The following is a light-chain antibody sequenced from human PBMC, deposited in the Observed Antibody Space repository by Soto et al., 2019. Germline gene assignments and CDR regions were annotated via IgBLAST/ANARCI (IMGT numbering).Light chain of an antibody. CDR3: QQSYSTPLMYT. CDR2: KAS. V-gene: IGKV1-5*03. CDR1: QTISSW. Sequence: DIQMTQSPSTLSGSVGDRVTITCRASQTISSWLAWYQQKPGKAPKLLIYKASTLKSGVPSRFSGSGSGTEFTLTISSLQPDDFATYYCQQSYSTPLMYTFGQGTKLEIK. J-gene: IGKJ2*01.